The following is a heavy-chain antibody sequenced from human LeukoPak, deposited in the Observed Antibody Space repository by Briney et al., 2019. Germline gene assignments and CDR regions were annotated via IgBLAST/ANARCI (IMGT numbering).Heavy chain of an antibody. CDR3: ARIGSGYDYDY. Sequence: SETLSLTCTVSGGSISSYYWSWIRQPPGKGQEWIGYIYTSGSTNYNPSLKSRVTISVDTSTNQFSLKLSSVTAADTAVYYCARIGSGYDYDYWGQGTLVTVSS. J-gene: IGHJ4*02. D-gene: IGHD5-12*01. CDR2: IYTSGST. CDR1: GGSISSYY. V-gene: IGHV4-4*09.